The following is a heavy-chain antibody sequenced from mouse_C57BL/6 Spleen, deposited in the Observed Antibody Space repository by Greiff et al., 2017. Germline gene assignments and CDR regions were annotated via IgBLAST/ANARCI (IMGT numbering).Heavy chain of an antibody. CDR2: ISYDGSN. CDR3: AREDYGSSDEWYFDV. J-gene: IGHJ1*03. V-gene: IGHV3-6*01. Sequence: EVKLMESGPGLVKPSQSLSLTCSVTGYSITSGYYWNWIRQFPGNKLEWMGYISYDGSNNYNPSLKNRISITRDTSKNQFFLKLNSVTTEDTATYYCAREDYGSSDEWYFDVWGTGTTVTVSS. CDR1: GYSITSGYY. D-gene: IGHD1-1*01.